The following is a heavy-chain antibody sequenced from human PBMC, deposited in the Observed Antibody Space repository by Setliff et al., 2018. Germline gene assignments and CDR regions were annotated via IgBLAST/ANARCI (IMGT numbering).Heavy chain of an antibody. D-gene: IGHD6-19*01. J-gene: IGHJ6*03. V-gene: IGHV4-4*07. CDR3: ARLDAHSSGWYSLRNYYYYYYMDV. CDR1: GGSISSYY. Sequence: KTSETLSLTCTVSGGSISSYYWSWIRQPAGKGLEWIGHIYIGGSANYNPSLKSRVTMSIDTSKNQFSLKLNSVTAADMAVYYCARLDAHSSGWYSLRNYYYYYYMDVWGKGTTVTVSS. CDR2: IYIGGSA.